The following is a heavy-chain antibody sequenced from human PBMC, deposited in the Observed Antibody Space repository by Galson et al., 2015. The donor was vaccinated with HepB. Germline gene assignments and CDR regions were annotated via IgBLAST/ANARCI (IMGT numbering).Heavy chain of an antibody. CDR2: MNTNTGKP. D-gene: IGHD3-3*01. Sequence: SVKVSCKASGYTFTDYVVNWVRQAPGQGLEWMGWMNTNTGKPTYAPGFAGRFVFSLDTSVTTAYLQISSLETDDTAVYYCARSPLRFLDWLPYYDYYYMDVWGEGTSGTVS. CDR1: GYTFTDYV. V-gene: IGHV7-4-1*02. J-gene: IGHJ6*03. CDR3: ARSPLRFLDWLPYYDYYYMDV.